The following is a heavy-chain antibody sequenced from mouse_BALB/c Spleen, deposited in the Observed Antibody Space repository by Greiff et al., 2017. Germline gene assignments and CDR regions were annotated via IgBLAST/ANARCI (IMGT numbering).Heavy chain of an antibody. V-gene: IGHV2-9*02. D-gene: IGHD2-2*01. CDR2: IWAGGST. CDR3: ARDGYQSLYYAMDY. CDR1: GFSLTSYG. J-gene: IGHJ4*01. Sequence: VKVVESGPGLVAPSQSLSITCTVSGFSLTSYGVHWVRQPPGKGLEWLGVIWAGGSTNYNSALMSRLSISKDNSKSQVFLKMNSLQTDDTAMYYCARDGYQSLYYAMDYWGQGTSVTVSS.